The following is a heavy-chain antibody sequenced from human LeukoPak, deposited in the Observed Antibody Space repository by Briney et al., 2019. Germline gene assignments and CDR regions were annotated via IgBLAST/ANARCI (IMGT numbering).Heavy chain of an antibody. V-gene: IGHV4-34*01. CDR3: AGSIVVVPAAIGRYNWFDP. D-gene: IGHD2-2*01. Sequence: SETLSLTCTVSGGSISSYYWSWIRQPPGKGLEWIGEINHSGSTNYNPSLKSRVTISVDTSKNQFSLKLSSVTAADTAVYYCAGSIVVVPAAIGRYNWFDPWGQGTLVTVSS. CDR2: INHSGST. CDR1: GGSISSYY. J-gene: IGHJ5*02.